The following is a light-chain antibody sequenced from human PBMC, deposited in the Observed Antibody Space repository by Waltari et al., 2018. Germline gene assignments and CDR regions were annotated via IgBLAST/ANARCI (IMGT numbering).Light chain of an antibody. CDR1: SSDIGYYNL. V-gene: IGLV2-23*02. Sequence: QSALTQPASVSGSPGQSITISCTGTSSDIGYYNLVSWYQQDPGKAPKVIIYDVNKRPSGVSNLFSGSKSGNTASLTISGLQAEDEADYYCCSYIGDSAWVFGGGTKVTVL. J-gene: IGLJ3*02. CDR2: DVN. CDR3: CSYIGDSAWV.